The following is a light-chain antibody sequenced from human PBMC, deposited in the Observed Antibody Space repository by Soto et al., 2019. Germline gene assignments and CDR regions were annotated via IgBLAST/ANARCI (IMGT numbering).Light chain of an antibody. Sequence: DIVLTQSPVTLSLSPGERATLSCRPTRNVNTFAALYQHQPGQAAMLLISAASNMATGIPDRFSGSGSGTALTLTINSLDPEDFAVYFCHQRAGRPTTFVGETTVDI. V-gene: IGKV3-11*01. CDR3: HQRAGRPTT. CDR1: RNVNTF. J-gene: IGKJ4*01. CDR2: AAS.